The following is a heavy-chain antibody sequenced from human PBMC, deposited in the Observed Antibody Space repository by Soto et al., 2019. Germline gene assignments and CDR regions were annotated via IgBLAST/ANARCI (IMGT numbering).Heavy chain of an antibody. Sequence: PGGSLRLSCAASGFTFSSYEMNWVRQAPGKGLEWVSYISSSGSTIYYADSVKGRFTISRDNAKNSLYLQMNSLRAEDTAVYYCAISYCSSTSCYTRGVDPWGQGTLVTVSS. J-gene: IGHJ5*02. CDR2: ISSSGSTI. CDR3: AISYCSSTSCYTRGVDP. V-gene: IGHV3-48*03. CDR1: GFTFSSYE. D-gene: IGHD2-2*01.